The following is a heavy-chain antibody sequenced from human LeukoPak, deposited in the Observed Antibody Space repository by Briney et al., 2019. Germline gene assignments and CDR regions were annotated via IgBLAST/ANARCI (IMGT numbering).Heavy chain of an antibody. J-gene: IGHJ4*02. D-gene: IGHD6-19*01. CDR2: ISGSGGDT. CDR3: ATSSGWYPKYFDY. V-gene: IGHV3-23*01. CDR1: GFTFSSYP. Sequence: GGSLRLSCAPSGFTFSSYPMSWVRQAPGQGLEWVSAISGSGGDTYYADSGKGRFTISRDNSKNTLCLQMNSLRAEDTALYYCATSSGWYPKYFDYCGQGALVTVSS.